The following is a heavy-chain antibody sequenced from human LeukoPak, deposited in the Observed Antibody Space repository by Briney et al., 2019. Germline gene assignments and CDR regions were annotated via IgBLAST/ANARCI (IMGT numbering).Heavy chain of an antibody. V-gene: IGHV3-9*01. J-gene: IGHJ4*02. D-gene: IGHD3-9*01. CDR3: AKDTTMTGYFEMRSYYFDY. CDR1: GFTLDDYA. Sequence: PGGSLRLSCAASGFTLDDYAMHWVRQAPGKGLEWVSGISWNSGSIGYADSVKGRFTISRDNSKNTLYLQMNSLRAEDTAVYYCAKDTTMTGYFEMRSYYFDYWGQGTLVTVSS. CDR2: ISWNSGSI.